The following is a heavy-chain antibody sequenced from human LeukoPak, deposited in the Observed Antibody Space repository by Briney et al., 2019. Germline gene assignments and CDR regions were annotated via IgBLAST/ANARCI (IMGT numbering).Heavy chain of an antibody. Sequence: GGSLRLSCAASGFTFSSYEGHWVRRAPGKGLEWVSYISSSGSTIYYADSVKGRFTISRDNAKNSLYLQMNSLRAEDTAVYYCVRIGDPMCYSGQGNVVRVSS. CDR3: VRIGDPMCY. V-gene: IGHV3-48*03. D-gene: IGHD4/OR15-4a*01. CDR1: GFTFSSYE. CDR2: ISSSGSTI. J-gene: IGHJ1*01.